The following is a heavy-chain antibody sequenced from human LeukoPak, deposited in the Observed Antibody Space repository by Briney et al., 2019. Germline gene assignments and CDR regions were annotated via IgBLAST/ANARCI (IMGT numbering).Heavy chain of an antibody. J-gene: IGHJ5*02. Sequence: KSSETLSLTCAVYGGSFSGYYWSWIRQPPGKGLEWIGEINHSGCTNYNPSLKSRVTISVDTSKNQFSLKLSSVTAADTAVYYCARHRINTMVRGVSNWFDPWGQGTLVTVSS. D-gene: IGHD3-10*01. CDR1: GGSFSGYY. CDR2: INHSGCT. CDR3: ARHRINTMVRGVSNWFDP. V-gene: IGHV4-34*01.